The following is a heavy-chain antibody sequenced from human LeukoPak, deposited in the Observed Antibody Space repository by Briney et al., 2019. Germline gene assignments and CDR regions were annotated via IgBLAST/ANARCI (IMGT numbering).Heavy chain of an antibody. CDR2: IKSKTDGGTT. D-gene: IGHD5-12*01. Sequence: GGSLRLSCTASGFTFSNAWMSWVRQAPGKGLEWVGRIKSKTDGGTTDYAAPVKGRFTISRDDSKNTLYLQMNSLKTEDTAVYYCTTAPGGVIVAKWYFQHWGQGTLVTVSS. V-gene: IGHV3-15*01. J-gene: IGHJ1*01. CDR1: GFTFSNAW. CDR3: TTAPGGVIVAKWYFQH.